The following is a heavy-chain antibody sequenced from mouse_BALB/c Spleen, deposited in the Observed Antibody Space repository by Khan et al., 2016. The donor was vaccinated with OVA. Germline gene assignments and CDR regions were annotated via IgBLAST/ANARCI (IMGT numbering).Heavy chain of an antibody. J-gene: IGHJ3*01. CDR3: ARESCNFRVAY. Sequence: VQLQESGAELVRPGVSVKISCKGSGYTFTDYAMHWVKQSHAKSLEWIGVISTYYGDATYNQKFKDKATMTVDKSSSTAYMELARLTSEDSAIYYCARESCNFRVAYWGQGTLVTVSA. V-gene: IGHV1S137*01. CDR1: GYTFTDYA. CDR2: ISTYYGDA.